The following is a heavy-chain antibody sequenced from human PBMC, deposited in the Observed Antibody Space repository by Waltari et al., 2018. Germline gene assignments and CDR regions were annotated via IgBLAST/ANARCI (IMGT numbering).Heavy chain of an antibody. D-gene: IGHD6-19*01. CDR3: ATKRESSASGFDY. CDR2: IYYSGST. CDR1: GGSISSRSYY. J-gene: IGHJ4*02. Sequence: QLQLQESGPGLVKPSETLSFTCTVSGGSISSRSYYWGWIRQPPGKGLEWIGSIYYSGSTYYNPSLKSRVTISVDTSKNQFSRKLSSVTAADTAVYYCATKRESSASGFDYWGQGTLVTVSS. V-gene: IGHV4-39*01.